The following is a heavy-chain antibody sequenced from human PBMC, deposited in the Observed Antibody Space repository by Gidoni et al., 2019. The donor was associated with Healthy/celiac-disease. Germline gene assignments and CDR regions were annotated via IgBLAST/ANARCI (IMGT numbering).Heavy chain of an antibody. CDR3: ATSNYYDSSGYYLVPDYYYYYGMDV. V-gene: IGHV4-39*01. J-gene: IGHJ6*02. CDR2: IYYSGST. D-gene: IGHD3-22*01. Sequence: QLQLQESGPGLVKPSETLSLTCTVSGGSISSRSYYWGWIRQPPGKGLEWIGSIYYSGSTYYNPSLKSRVTISVDTSKNQFSLKLSSVTAADTAVYYCATSNYYDSSGYYLVPDYYYYYGMDVWGQGTTVTVSS. CDR1: GGSISSRSYY.